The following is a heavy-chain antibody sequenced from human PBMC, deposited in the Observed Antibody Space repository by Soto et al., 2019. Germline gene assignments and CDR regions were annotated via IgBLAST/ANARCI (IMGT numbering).Heavy chain of an antibody. CDR3: ARAGSGSYHSFYGMDV. CDR2: INPIIGNT. CDR1: GYTFTSYD. Sequence: ASVKVSCKASGYTFTSYDIHWVRQATGQGLEWMGGINPIIGNTKYALRFQGRVRINANTSMGTAYMDLASLRSDDTAVYYCARAGSGSYHSFYGMDVWGQGTTVTAP. J-gene: IGHJ6*02. D-gene: IGHD1-26*01. V-gene: IGHV1-8*01.